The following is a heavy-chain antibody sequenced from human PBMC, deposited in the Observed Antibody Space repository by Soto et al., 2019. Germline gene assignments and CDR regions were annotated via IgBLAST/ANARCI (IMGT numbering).Heavy chain of an antibody. CDR1: GYTFTSYG. Sequence: ASVKVSCKASGYTFTSYGISWVRQAPGQGLEWMGWIRAYNGNTNYAQKLQGRVTMTTDTSTSTAYRELRSLRSDDTVVYDCARDAPTADVWGQGTPVPVAS. CDR2: IRAYNGNT. J-gene: IGHJ1*01. CDR3: ARDAPTADV. V-gene: IGHV1-18*01.